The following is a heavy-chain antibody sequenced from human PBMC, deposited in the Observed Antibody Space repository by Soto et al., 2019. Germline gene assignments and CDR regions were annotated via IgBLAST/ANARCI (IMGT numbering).Heavy chain of an antibody. D-gene: IGHD2-8*01. CDR1: EFTFNRHA. CDR3: ARVSGHVYATLHGPFDY. V-gene: IGHV3-30*04. CDR2: ISHDGRIK. J-gene: IGHJ4*02. Sequence: QVQLVESGGGVVQPGRSLRRSCAASEFTFNRHAMHWVRQAPGKGLEWVAVISHDGRIKYYADSVKGRFTISRDNSMNTLDLQLNSLRAEDTAIYFCARVSGHVYATLHGPFDYWGQGTLVTVSS.